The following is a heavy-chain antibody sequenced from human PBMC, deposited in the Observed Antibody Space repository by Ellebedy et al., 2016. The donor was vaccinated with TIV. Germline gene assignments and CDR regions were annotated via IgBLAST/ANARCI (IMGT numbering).Heavy chain of an antibody. D-gene: IGHD1-26*01. CDR3: ARHKSGSFRSAFDI. CDR2: INPGDSDI. J-gene: IGHJ3*02. CDR1: GYSFTSKW. Sequence: GESLKISCKGSGYSFTSKWIGWVRQMPGEGLEWMGIINPGDSDIRYSPSFQGQVTISADKSISTAYLQWSSLKASDTTIYYCARHKSGSFRSAFDIWGQGTMVTVSS. V-gene: IGHV5-51*01.